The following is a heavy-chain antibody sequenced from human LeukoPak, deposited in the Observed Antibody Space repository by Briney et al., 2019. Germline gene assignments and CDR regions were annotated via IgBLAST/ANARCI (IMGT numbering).Heavy chain of an antibody. V-gene: IGHV3-30*02. CDR2: IRYDGSNK. CDR1: GSSFSIYG. Sequence: GGSLRLSCAASGSSFSIYGMHWVRQAPGKGLEWVTFIRYDGSNKYYADSVKGRFTISRDNSKNTLYLQMNSLRAEDTAVYYCAQEGGGYDSSGSDAFDIWGQGTMVTVSS. D-gene: IGHD3-22*01. CDR3: AQEGGGYDSSGSDAFDI. J-gene: IGHJ3*02.